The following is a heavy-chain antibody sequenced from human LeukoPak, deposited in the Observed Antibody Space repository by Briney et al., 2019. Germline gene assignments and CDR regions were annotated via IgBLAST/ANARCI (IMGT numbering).Heavy chain of an antibody. CDR1: GGSISSSNW. D-gene: IGHD4-17*01. CDR3: ATIEAVRFHY. J-gene: IGHJ4*02. Sequence: ETLSLTCAVSGGSISSSNWWSWVRQAPGKGLEWVGNLKQDGSEIYYLDSVKGRFTISRDNTKNSLYLQMNSLRAEDTAVYYCATIEAVRFHYWGQGTLVTVSS. CDR2: LKQDGSEI. V-gene: IGHV3-7*01.